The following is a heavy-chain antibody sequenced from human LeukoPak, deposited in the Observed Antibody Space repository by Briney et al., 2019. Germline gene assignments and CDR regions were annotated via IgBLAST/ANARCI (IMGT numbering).Heavy chain of an antibody. V-gene: IGHV3-74*01. CDR2: INTDGSST. D-gene: IGHD4/OR15-4a*01. J-gene: IGHJ4*02. CDR1: GFTVSSYW. CDR3: ARVTRDYGRDC. Sequence: GGSLRLSCAASGFTVSSYWMHWVRQAPGKGLVWVSRINTDGSSTSYADSVKGRFTISRDNAKNTLYLQMNSLRAEDTAVCYCARVTRDYGRDCWGQGTLVTVSS.